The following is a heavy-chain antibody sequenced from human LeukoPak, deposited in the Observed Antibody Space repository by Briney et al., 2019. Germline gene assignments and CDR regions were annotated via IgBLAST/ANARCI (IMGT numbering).Heavy chain of an antibody. J-gene: IGHJ4*02. D-gene: IGHD3-9*01. Sequence: KGLEWVANIKQDGMEKYYVDSVKGRFAISRDNAENSLYLQMNSLRAEDTAVYYCARRYFDYWGQGTLVTVSS. CDR2: IKQDGMEK. CDR3: ARRYFDY. V-gene: IGHV3-7*03.